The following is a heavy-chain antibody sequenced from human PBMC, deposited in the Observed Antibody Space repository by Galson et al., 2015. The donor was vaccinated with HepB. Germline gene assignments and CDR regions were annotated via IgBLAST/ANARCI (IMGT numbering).Heavy chain of an antibody. D-gene: IGHD4-17*01. CDR2: IYPGDSDT. J-gene: IGHJ4*02. CDR3: ARGHYGPRGPFDY. CDR1: GYRFTTYF. V-gene: IGHV5-51*03. Sequence: QSGAEVKKPGESLKISCKGSGYRFTTYFIGWVRQMLGKGLEWMGIIYPGDSDTRYSPSFQGQVTISADKSISTAYLQWSSLKASDSAMYYCARGHYGPRGPFDYWGEGTLVTVSS.